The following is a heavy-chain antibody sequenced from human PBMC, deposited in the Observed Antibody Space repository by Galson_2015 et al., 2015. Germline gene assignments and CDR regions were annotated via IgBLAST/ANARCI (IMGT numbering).Heavy chain of an antibody. CDR1: GFTFNTYW. CDR2: IYTDGVNT. V-gene: IGHV3-74*01. Sequence: SLRLSCAASGFTFNTYWMYWVRHAPGKGLVWVSRIYTDGVNTIYADSVRGRFTISRDNAVNTLFLRMNSLRVEDTAVYYCARGPTFYYMDVWGKGTTVTVSS. CDR3: ARGPTFYYMDV. J-gene: IGHJ6*03.